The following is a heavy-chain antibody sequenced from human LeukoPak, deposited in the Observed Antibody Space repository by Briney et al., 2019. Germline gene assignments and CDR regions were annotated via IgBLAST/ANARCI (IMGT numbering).Heavy chain of an antibody. CDR1: GESFSGHY. D-gene: IGHD3-10*01. J-gene: IGHJ4*02. V-gene: IGHV4-34*01. Sequence: PSETLSLTCAVYGESFSGHYWTWIRQPPGRGLEWIGEINHSGSTTSNPSLINRVTISVDTSKNQFTLKLTSVTAADTAVYYCARPRYGSGSLDSWGQGTLVTVSS. CDR2: INHSGST. CDR3: ARPRYGSGSLDS.